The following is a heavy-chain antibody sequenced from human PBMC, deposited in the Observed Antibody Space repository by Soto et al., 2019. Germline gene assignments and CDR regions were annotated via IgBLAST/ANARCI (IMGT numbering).Heavy chain of an antibody. V-gene: IGHV4-31*03. D-gene: IGHD4-17*01. CDR3: ARIDTVTTHYFDY. Sequence: PSETLSLTCTVSGGSISSGGYYWSWIRQHPGKGLEWIGYIYYSGSTYYNPSLKSRVTISVDTSKNQFSLKLSSVTAADTAVYYCARIDTVTTHYFDYWGQGTLVTVSS. CDR2: IYYSGST. J-gene: IGHJ4*02. CDR1: GGSISSGGYY.